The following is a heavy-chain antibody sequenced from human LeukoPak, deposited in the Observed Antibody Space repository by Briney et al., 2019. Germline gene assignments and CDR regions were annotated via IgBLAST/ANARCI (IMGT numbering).Heavy chain of an antibody. CDR3: ARDRAFDSSGYSN. V-gene: IGHV3-48*01. CDR1: GFIFSSYG. CDR2: ISSGSSTV. J-gene: IGHJ4*02. Sequence: GGSLRLSCAASGFIFSSYGVNWVRQAPGKGLEWVSYISSGSSTVYYADSVKGRFTISRDNAKNSLYLQMNSLRAEDTAVYYCARDRAFDSSGYSNWGQGTLVTVSS. D-gene: IGHD3-22*01.